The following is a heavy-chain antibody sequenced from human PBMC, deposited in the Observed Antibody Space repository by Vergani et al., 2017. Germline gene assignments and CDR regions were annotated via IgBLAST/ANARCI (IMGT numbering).Heavy chain of an antibody. V-gene: IGHV3-48*04. Sequence: EVQLVESGGGLVQPGGSLRLSCAASGFTFSSYSMNWVRQAPGKGLEWVSYISSSSSTIYYADSVKGRFTISRDNAKNSLYLQMNSLRAEDTAVYYCAMCYGSGKTDYYYYGMDVWGQGTTVTVSS. CDR3: AMCYGSGKTDYYYYGMDV. D-gene: IGHD3-10*01. CDR1: GFTFSSYS. CDR2: ISSSSSTI. J-gene: IGHJ6*02.